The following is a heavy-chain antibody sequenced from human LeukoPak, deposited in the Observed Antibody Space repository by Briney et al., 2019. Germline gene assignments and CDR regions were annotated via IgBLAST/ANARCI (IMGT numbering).Heavy chain of an antibody. CDR2: IYTSGST. J-gene: IGHJ6*03. D-gene: IGHD6-13*01. V-gene: IGHV4-4*07. CDR1: GGSISSYY. CDR3: AREGGSSWPPGSGYYYYMDV. Sequence: SETLSLTCTLSGGSISSYYWSWIRQPAGKGLECIGRIYTSGSTNYNPSLKSRVTMSVDTSKNQFSLKLTSVTAADTAVYYCAREGGSSWPPGSGYYYYMDVWGKGTTVTVSS.